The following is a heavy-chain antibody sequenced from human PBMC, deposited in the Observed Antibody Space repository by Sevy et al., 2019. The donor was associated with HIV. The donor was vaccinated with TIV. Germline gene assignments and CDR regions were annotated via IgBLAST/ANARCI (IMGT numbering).Heavy chain of an antibody. J-gene: IGHJ4*02. CDR2: TSGSAAVT. Sequence: GGSLRLSCAASGFAFSTYAMSWVRQAPGQGLQSVSATSGSAAVTFSADSVKGRFTISRDNSKNTLYLQMNNLRAEDTAIYYCAKARYGSGWYVLDYWGQGTLVTVSS. CDR1: GFAFSTYA. V-gene: IGHV3-23*01. D-gene: IGHD6-19*01. CDR3: AKARYGSGWYVLDY.